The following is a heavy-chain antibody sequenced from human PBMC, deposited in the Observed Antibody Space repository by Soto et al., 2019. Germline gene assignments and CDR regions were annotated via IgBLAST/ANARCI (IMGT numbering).Heavy chain of an antibody. D-gene: IGHD6-19*01. J-gene: IGHJ6*02. CDR1: GGSIISYY. CDR2: IYYSGST. Sequence: SETQSVTCTVAGGSIISYYWSWIRQPPGKGLEWIGYIYYSGSTNYNPSLKSRVTISVDTSKNQFSLKLSSVTAADTAVYYCARPTRQWLGLRYYYGMDVWGQGTTVTVSS. CDR3: ARPTRQWLGLRYYYGMDV. V-gene: IGHV4-59*12.